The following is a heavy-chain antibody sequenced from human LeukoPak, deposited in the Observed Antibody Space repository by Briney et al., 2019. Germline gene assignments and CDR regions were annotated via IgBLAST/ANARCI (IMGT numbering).Heavy chain of an antibody. CDR3: AGGRWVPEGYYNYYYMDV. Sequence: GASVKVSCKASGYTFTSYDIIWVRQATGQGLEWMGWMNPNSGNTGYAQKFQGRVTMTKNTSITTAYMELSSLRSEDTAVYYCAGGRWVPEGYYNYYYMDVWGKGTTVTVSS. J-gene: IGHJ6*03. D-gene: IGHD1-14*01. CDR1: GYTFTSYD. V-gene: IGHV1-8*01. CDR2: MNPNSGNT.